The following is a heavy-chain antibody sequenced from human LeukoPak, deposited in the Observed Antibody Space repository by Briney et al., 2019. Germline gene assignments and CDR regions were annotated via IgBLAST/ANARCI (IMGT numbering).Heavy chain of an antibody. D-gene: IGHD5-24*01. J-gene: IGHJ5*02. CDR1: GFTFSRYE. V-gene: IGHV3-48*03. Sequence: GGSLRLSCAASGFTFSRYEMNWVRQAPGKGLEWISYISSSGDTIYYADSVKGRFTISRDNAKNSLYLQMNSLRAEDTAVYHCARAPLVLQYRWWFDPWGQGTLVIVSS. CDR3: ARAPLVLQYRWWFDP. CDR2: ISSSGDTI.